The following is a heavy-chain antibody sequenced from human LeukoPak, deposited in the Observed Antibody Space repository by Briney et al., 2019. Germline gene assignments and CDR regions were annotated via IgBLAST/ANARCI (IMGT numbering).Heavy chain of an antibody. CDR3: AKDRDRLRSTTSFDY. D-gene: IGHD4-17*01. J-gene: IGHJ4*02. CDR2: ISYDGSNK. CDR1: GFTFSSYA. Sequence: GGSLRLSCAASGFTFSSYAMHWARQAPGKGLEWVAVISYDGSNKYYADSVKGRFTISRDNSKNTLYLQMNSLRAEDTAVYYCAKDRDRLRSTTSFDYWGQGTLVTVSS. V-gene: IGHV3-30-3*01.